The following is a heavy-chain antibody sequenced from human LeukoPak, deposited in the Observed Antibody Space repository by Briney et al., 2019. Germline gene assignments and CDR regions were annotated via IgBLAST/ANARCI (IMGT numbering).Heavy chain of an antibody. CDR1: GGSISSSSYY. Sequence: PSETLSLTCTVSGGSISSSSYYWGWIRQPPGKGLEWIGSIYYSGSTYYNPSLKSRVTISVDTSKNQFSLKLSSVTAADTAVYYCARDPDGGSMDIWGQGTMVTVSS. D-gene: IGHD2/OR15-2a*01. CDR3: ARDPDGGSMDI. J-gene: IGHJ3*02. V-gene: IGHV4-39*07. CDR2: IYYSGST.